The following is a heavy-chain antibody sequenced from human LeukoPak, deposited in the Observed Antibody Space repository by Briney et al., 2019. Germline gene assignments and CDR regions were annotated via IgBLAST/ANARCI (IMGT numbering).Heavy chain of an antibody. CDR1: GFSIADHY. CDR2: TRNKPNGYTT. D-gene: IGHD4-17*01. Sequence: GGSLRLSCAASGFSIADHYMDWVRQAPGKGLEWVGRTRNKPNGYTTDYGTSVKGRFIVSRDDSENSLYLQMNGLKTEDTAVYYCVRVRHGDYFDYWGQGTLVTVSS. V-gene: IGHV3-72*01. J-gene: IGHJ4*02. CDR3: VRVRHGDYFDY.